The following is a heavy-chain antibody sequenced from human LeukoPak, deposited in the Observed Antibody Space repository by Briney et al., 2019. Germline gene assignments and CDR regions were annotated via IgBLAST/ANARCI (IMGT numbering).Heavy chain of an antibody. CDR3: ARDLSSGWQN. CDR1: GFTFSTYN. V-gene: IGHV3-48*01. J-gene: IGHJ4*02. Sequence: SGGSLRLSCAASGFTFSTYNMNWVRQAPGKGLEWVSYISTSSNTIYYADSVKGRFTISRDNAKNSLYLQMDSLRAEDTAVYYCARDLSSGWQNWGQGTLVTVSS. CDR2: ISTSSNTI. D-gene: IGHD6-19*01.